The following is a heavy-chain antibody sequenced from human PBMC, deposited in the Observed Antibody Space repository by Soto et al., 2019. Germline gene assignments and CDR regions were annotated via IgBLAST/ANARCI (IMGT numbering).Heavy chain of an antibody. CDR2: IIPIFGTA. CDR1: GGTFSGYA. J-gene: IGHJ4*02. V-gene: IGHV1-69*01. CDR3: ARGDCSGGSCTGLLFDY. Sequence: QVQLVQSGAEVKKPGSSVKVSCKASGGTFSGYAISWVRQAPGQGLEWMGGIIPIFGTANYAQKFQGRVTITADESTSTAYMELSSLRSEDTAVYYCARGDCSGGSCTGLLFDYWGQGTLVTVSS. D-gene: IGHD2-15*01.